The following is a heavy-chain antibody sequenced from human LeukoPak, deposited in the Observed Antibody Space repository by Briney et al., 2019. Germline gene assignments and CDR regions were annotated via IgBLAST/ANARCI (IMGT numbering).Heavy chain of an antibody. D-gene: IGHD7-27*01. J-gene: IGHJ4*02. CDR2: IKQDESEK. V-gene: IGHV3-7*04. CDR1: GFTFSSYW. Sequence: PGGSLRLSCAASGFTFSSYWMSWVRQAPGKGLEWVANIKQDESEKYYVDSVKGRFTISRDNAKNSLYLQMNSLRAEDTAVYYCARGVTHKWGYFDYWGQGTLVTVSS. CDR3: ARGVTHKWGYFDY.